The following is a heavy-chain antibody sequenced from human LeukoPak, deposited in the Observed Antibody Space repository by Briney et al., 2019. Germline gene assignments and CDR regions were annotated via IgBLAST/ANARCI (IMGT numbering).Heavy chain of an antibody. J-gene: IGHJ4*02. V-gene: IGHV3-30-3*01. CDR2: ISYDGSNK. Sequence: PGGSLRLSCAASGFSFSGYAMHWVRQAPGKGLEWVAVISYDGSNKHYADSVKGRFTISRDNSKNTLYLQMNSLRAEDTAVYYCARGIAVADKIDYWGQGTLVTVSS. CDR1: GFSFSGYA. D-gene: IGHD6-19*01. CDR3: ARGIAVADKIDY.